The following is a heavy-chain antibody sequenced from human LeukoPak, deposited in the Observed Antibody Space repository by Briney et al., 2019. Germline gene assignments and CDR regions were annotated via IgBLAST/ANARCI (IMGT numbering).Heavy chain of an antibody. J-gene: IGHJ4*02. CDR2: SGST. Sequence: SGSTNYNPSLKSRVTISVDTSKNQFSLKLSSVTAADTAVYYCARAKRAYGSGSYYKGPLDYWGQGTLVTVSS. CDR3: ARAKRAYGSGSYYKGPLDY. D-gene: IGHD3-10*01. V-gene: IGHV4-34*01.